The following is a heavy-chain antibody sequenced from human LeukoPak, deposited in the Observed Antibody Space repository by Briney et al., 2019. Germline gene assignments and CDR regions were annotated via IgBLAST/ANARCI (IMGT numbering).Heavy chain of an antibody. V-gene: IGHV3-7*01. CDR2: IKQDGSEK. J-gene: IGHJ4*02. CDR1: GFTFSGYD. D-gene: IGHD1-26*01. Sequence: GGSLRLSCAASGFTFSGYDTSWVRQAPGKGLEWVANIKQDGSEKYYVDSVKGRFTISRDNAKNSLYLQMNSLRAEDTAVYYCAREGSGSYFVDYWGQGILVTVSS. CDR3: AREGSGSYFVDY.